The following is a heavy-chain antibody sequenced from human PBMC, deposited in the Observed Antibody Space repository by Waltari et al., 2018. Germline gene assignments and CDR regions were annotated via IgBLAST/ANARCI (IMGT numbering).Heavy chain of an antibody. Sequence: EAQLVQSGGGLVQPGGSLTLSCAASGFTISRFWMTWIRQAPGQGLQGGANIGPDGSDKYYVDSVKGRFTISRDNAENSLLLQMSSLRVEDTALYYCVGWNDPINSWGQGTLVAVSS. V-gene: IGHV3-7*01. D-gene: IGHD1-1*01. J-gene: IGHJ4*02. CDR3: VGWNDPINS. CDR1: GFTISRFW. CDR2: IGPDGSDK.